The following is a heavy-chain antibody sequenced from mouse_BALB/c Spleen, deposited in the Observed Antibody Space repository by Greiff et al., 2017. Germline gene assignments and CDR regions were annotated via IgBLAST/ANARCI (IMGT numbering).Heavy chain of an antibody. CDR1: GFSLTSYG. J-gene: IGHJ2*01. CDR3: AREGDGNYDYFDY. V-gene: IGHV2-9*02. Sequence: VMLVESGPGLVAPSQSLSITCTVSGFSLTSYGVHWVRQPPGKGLEWLGVIWAGGSTNYNSALMSRLSISKDNSKSQVFLKMNSLQTDDTAMYYCAREGDGNYDYFDYWGQGTTLTVSS. CDR2: IWAGGST. D-gene: IGHD2-1*01.